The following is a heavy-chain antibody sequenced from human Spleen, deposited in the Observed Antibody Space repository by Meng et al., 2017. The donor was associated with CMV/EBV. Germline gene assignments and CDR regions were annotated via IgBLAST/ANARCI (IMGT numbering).Heavy chain of an antibody. D-gene: IGHD3-10*01. V-gene: IGHV3-48*03. CDR2: ISSSGSTI. CDR1: GFTFSSYE. CDR3: ARDVDRGSYGSGFDY. Sequence: GGSLRLSCAASGFTFSSYEMNWVRQAPGKGLEWVSYISSSGSTISYADSVKGRFTISRDKAKNSLYLQMNSLRAEDTAVYYCARDVDRGSYGSGFDYWGQGTLVTVSS. J-gene: IGHJ4*02.